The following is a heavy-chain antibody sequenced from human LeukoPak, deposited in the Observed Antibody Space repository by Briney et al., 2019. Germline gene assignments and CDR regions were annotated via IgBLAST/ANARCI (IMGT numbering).Heavy chain of an antibody. J-gene: IGHJ4*02. Sequence: GGSLRLSCAASGFTFGAYTMNWVRQAPGKGLEWVTCIFSRSESILYADSVKGRFTISRDNAKNSLYLQMDSLRAEDTAVYYCARDFLHSSTSRPFDYWGQGTLVTASS. CDR2: IFSRSESI. V-gene: IGHV3-21*01. D-gene: IGHD2-2*01. CDR3: ARDFLHSSTSRPFDY. CDR1: GFTFGAYT.